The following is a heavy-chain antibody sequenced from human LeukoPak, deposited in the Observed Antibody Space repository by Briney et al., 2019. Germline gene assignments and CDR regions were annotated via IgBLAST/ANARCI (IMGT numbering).Heavy chain of an antibody. J-gene: IGHJ4*02. CDR3: ARGGSRYSNYLCDY. Sequence: VASVKVSCKASGYTFTSYDINWVRQAPGQGLEWMGRIIPILGIANYAQKFQGRVTITADKSTSTAYMELSSLRSEDTAVYYCARGGSRYSNYLCDYWGQGTLVTVSS. V-gene: IGHV1-69*04. CDR2: IIPILGIA. CDR1: GYTFTSYD. D-gene: IGHD4-11*01.